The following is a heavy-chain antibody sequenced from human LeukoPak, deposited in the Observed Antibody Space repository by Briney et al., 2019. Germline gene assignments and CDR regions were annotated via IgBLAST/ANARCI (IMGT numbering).Heavy chain of an antibody. CDR3: ARGYYYDSSGYFSFDY. CDR2: TYSGGST. J-gene: IGHJ4*02. CDR1: GFTVSSNY. D-gene: IGHD3-22*01. V-gene: IGHV3-53*01. Sequence: GGSLRLSCAASGFTVSSNYMSWVRQAPGKGLEWVSVTYSGGSTYYADSVKGRFTISRDNSKNTLYLQMNSLRAEDTAVYYCARGYYYDSSGYFSFDYWGQGTLVTVSS.